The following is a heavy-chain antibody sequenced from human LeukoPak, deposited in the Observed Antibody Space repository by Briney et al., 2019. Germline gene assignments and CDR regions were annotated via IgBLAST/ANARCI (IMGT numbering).Heavy chain of an antibody. CDR3: ARVGYDYVWGSYRPAYYFDY. J-gene: IGHJ4*02. Sequence: PSETLSLTCTVSGGSISSGSYYWGWIRQPAGKGLEWIVRIYTSGSTYDNPSLKSRVTISVYTSKNQFSLKLSSVTAADTAVYCCARVGYDYVWGSYRPAYYFDYWGQGTLVTVSS. D-gene: IGHD3-16*02. CDR2: IYTSGST. V-gene: IGHV4-61*02. CDR1: GGSISSGSYY.